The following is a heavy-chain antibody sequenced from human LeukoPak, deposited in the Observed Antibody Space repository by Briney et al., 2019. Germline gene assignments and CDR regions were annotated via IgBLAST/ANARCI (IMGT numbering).Heavy chain of an antibody. CDR3: ARLQNGAFDI. V-gene: IGHV5-51*01. Sequence: GEPLKISCKASGYSFSTDWIGWVRQMPGKGLEWMGIIYPGDSDTRYSPSFQGHVTISADTSASTAYLQWSSLKASDTAIYYCARLQNGAFDIWGQGTMVTVSS. J-gene: IGHJ3*02. D-gene: IGHD1-1*01. CDR1: GYSFSTDW. CDR2: IYPGDSDT.